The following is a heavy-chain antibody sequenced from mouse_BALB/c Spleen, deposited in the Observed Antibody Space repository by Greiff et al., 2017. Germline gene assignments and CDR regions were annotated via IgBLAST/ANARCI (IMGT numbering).Heavy chain of an antibody. V-gene: IGHV14-3*02. CDR2: IDPANGNT. CDR3: ASSLTTVSLAY. CDR1: GFNIKDTY. D-gene: IGHD1-1*01. J-gene: IGHJ3*01. Sequence: VQLKESGAELVKPGASVKLSCTASGFNIKDTYMHWVKQRPEQGLEWIGRIDPANGNTKYDPKFQGKATITADTSSNTAYLQLSSLTSEDTAVYYCASSLTTVSLAYWGQGTLVTVSA.